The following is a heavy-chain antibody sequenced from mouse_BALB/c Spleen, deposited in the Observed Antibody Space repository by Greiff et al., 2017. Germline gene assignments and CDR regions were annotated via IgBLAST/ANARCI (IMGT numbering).Heavy chain of an antibody. V-gene: IGHV5-6*01. CDR3: AGSSGYYWYFDV. CDR2: ISSGGSYT. D-gene: IGHD3-1*01. Sequence: EVNVVESGGDLVKPGGSLKLSCAASGFTFSSYGMSWVRQTPDKRLEWVATISSGGSYTYYPDSVKGRFTISRDNAKNTLFLQMSSLKSEDTAMYYCAGSSGYYWYFDVWGAGTTVTVSS. CDR1: GFTFSSYG. J-gene: IGHJ1*01.